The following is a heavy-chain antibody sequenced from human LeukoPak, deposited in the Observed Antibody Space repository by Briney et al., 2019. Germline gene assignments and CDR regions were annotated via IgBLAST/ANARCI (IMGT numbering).Heavy chain of an antibody. CDR2: INHSGST. V-gene: IGHV4-4*02. J-gene: IGHJ4*02. D-gene: IGHD6-19*01. CDR3: ARHGGWYAGDY. CDR1: GGSISSSNW. Sequence: PSETLSLTCAVSGGSISSSNWWSWVRQPPGKGLEWIGEINHSGSTNYNPSLKSRVTISVDTSKNQFSLKLSSVTAADTAVYYCARHGGWYAGDYWGQGTLVTVSS.